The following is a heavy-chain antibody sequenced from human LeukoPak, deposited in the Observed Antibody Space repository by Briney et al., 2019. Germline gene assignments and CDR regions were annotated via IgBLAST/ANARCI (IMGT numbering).Heavy chain of an antibody. CDR3: ARDGTAGELFDY. J-gene: IGHJ4*02. CDR1: GYIFSDYY. Sequence: ASVKVSCKASGYIFSDYYIHWVRQAPGQGLEWMGLVNPSGINTNYAQKFQGRVTMTRDTSTRTVYMELSSPRSEDTAVYYCARDGTAGELFDYWGQGTLVTVSS. V-gene: IGHV1-46*01. CDR2: VNPSGINT. D-gene: IGHD3-10*01.